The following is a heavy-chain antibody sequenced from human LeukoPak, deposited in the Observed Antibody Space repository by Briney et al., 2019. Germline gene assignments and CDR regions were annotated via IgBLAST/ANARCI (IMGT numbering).Heavy chain of an antibody. CDR2: IKQGGSEK. V-gene: IGHV3-7*01. CDR3: ANSGGTYYVGKY. Sequence: PGGSLRLSCAASGFTFSSYWMSWVRQAPGKGLEWVANIKQGGSEKYYVDSVKGRFTISRDNAKNSLFLQMNSLRAEDTAVYYCANSGGTYYVGKYWGQGTLVTVSS. J-gene: IGHJ4*02. D-gene: IGHD1-26*01. CDR1: GFTFSSYW.